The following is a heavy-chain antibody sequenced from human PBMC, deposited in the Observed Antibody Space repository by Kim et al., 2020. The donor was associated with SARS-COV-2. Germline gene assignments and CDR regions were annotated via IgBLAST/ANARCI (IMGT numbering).Heavy chain of an antibody. Sequence: SETLSLTCAVYGGSFNGYYWTWIRQSPGKGLEWIGESNHRGDTSYNPSLGSRVTISVDTSKDQFSLRLRSLTAADTAVYYCARGAFPRGSSGVDSWGQGTLITVSS. V-gene: IGHV4-34*01. CDR3: ARGAFPRGSSGVDS. CDR2: SNHRGDT. J-gene: IGHJ4*02. D-gene: IGHD6-19*01. CDR1: GGSFNGYY.